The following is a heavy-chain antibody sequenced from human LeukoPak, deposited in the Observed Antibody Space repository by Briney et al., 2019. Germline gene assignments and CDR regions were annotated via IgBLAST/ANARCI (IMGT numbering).Heavy chain of an antibody. V-gene: IGHV4-34*01. CDR2: INHSGST. CDR3: ARGAPHYYDSSGYYQEGAFDI. D-gene: IGHD3-22*01. CDR1: GGSFSVYY. J-gene: IGHJ3*02. Sequence: PSETLSLTCAVYGGSFSVYYWSWIRQPPGKGLEWIGEINHSGSTNYNPSLKSRVTISVDTSKNQFSLKLSSVTAADTAVYYCARGAPHYYDSSGYYQEGAFDIWGQGTMVTVSS.